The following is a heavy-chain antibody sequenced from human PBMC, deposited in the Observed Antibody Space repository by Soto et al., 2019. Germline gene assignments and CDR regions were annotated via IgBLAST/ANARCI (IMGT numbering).Heavy chain of an antibody. CDR3: AREAFWSGSHLRYFEY. CDR2: IDPSGGST. D-gene: IGHD3-3*01. V-gene: IGHV1-46*01. Sequence: WASVKVSCKTSGYTLTSYYMFWVRQAPGQGLEWVGIIDPSGGSTAYAETFQGRVTMTRDTSTSTVYMELSSLRSDDTAVYYCAREAFWSGSHLRYFEYWGQGTLVTVSS. J-gene: IGHJ4*02. CDR1: GYTLTSYY.